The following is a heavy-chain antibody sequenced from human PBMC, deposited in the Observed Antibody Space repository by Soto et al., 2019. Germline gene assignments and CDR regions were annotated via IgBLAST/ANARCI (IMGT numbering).Heavy chain of an antibody. CDR1: GFSLSTSGVG. Sequence: SGPTLVNPTQTLTLTCTFSGFSLSTSGVGVDWIRQPPGKALEWLALIYWNDDKRYSPSLKSRLTITKDTSKNQVVLTMTNMDPVDTATYYCAHRRGGYSSSWYGPFDPWGQGTLVTVSS. CDR3: AHRRGGYSSSWYGPFDP. CDR2: IYWNDDK. V-gene: IGHV2-5*01. J-gene: IGHJ5*02. D-gene: IGHD6-13*01.